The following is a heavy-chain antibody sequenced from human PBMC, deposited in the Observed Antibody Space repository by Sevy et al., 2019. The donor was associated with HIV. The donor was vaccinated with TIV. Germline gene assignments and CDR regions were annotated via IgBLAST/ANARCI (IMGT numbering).Heavy chain of an antibody. D-gene: IGHD6-6*01. V-gene: IGHV3-30-3*01. CDR3: ARDPIFQGHELPSSSSAFDI. J-gene: IGHJ3*02. Sequence: GGSLRLSCAASGFTFSSYDMHWVRQAPGKGLEWVAVISYDGSNKYYADSVKGRFTISRDNSKNTLYLQMNSLRAEDTAVYYCARDPIFQGHELPSSSSAFDIWGQGTMVTVSS. CDR2: ISYDGSNK. CDR1: GFTFSSYD.